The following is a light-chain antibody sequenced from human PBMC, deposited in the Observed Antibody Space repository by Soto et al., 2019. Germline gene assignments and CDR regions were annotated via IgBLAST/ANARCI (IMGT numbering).Light chain of an antibody. V-gene: IGLV2-14*01. J-gene: IGLJ1*01. CDR3: SSYTSSSTYV. Sequence: QSALTQPASVSGSPGQSITISCTGTSSDVGGYNYVSWYQQHPGKAPKLMIYDVSNRPSGVSNRVSGSKSGNTASLTISGLQAEDEADYYCSSYTSSSTYVFGTGTTVTVL. CDR1: SSDVGGYNY. CDR2: DVS.